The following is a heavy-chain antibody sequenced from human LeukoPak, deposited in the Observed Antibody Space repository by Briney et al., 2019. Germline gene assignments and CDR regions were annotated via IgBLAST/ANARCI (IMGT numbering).Heavy chain of an antibody. CDR3: ARQASDYFYYYMDV. Sequence: SETLSLTXAVYGGSFSGYYWSWIRQPPGKGLEWIGSIYYSGTIYYNPSLESRVTISEDTSKNQFSLMLRSVTAADTAVYFCARQASDYFYYYMDVWGKGTTVTVSS. CDR2: IYYSGTI. J-gene: IGHJ6*03. CDR1: GGSFSGYY. V-gene: IGHV4-34*01.